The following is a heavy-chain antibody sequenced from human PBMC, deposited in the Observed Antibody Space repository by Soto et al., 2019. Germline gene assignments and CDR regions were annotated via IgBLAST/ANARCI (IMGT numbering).Heavy chain of an antibody. CDR1: GFAFSSYA. CDR2: ISYDGNYI. CDR3: AKGILSATIGPYAMDV. J-gene: IGHJ6*02. D-gene: IGHD3-16*01. Sequence: QVHLVESGGGVVQPGASLRLSCEASGFAFSSYAMHWVRQAPGKGLEWVGVISYDGNYIYYADSVKGRFTISRDNSKNTLYVQVNSLRPEDRAVYYCAKGILSATIGPYAMDVWGQGTTVTVSS. V-gene: IGHV3-30*18.